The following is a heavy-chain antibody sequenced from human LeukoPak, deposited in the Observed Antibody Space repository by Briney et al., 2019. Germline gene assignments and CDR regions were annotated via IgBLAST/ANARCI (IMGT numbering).Heavy chain of an antibody. CDR1: GFTFSGYS. Sequence: GGSLRLSCAASGFTFSGYSMTWVRQAPGKGPDWVSYISSTSTNIYYADSVKGRFTISRDNAKNSLYLQMNSLRDEDTAVYYCVRESLYAFNIWGQGTMVTVSS. V-gene: IGHV3-48*02. CDR3: VRESLYAFNI. J-gene: IGHJ3*02. CDR2: ISSTSTNI.